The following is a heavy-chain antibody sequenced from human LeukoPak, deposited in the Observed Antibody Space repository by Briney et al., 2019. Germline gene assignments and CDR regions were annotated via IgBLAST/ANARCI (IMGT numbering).Heavy chain of an antibody. Sequence: QPGGSLRLSCAASGVTFSSYWMRWVRHAPGKGLVWVSRINSDGSSTNYADSVKGRFTISRDNAKNTLYLQMNSLRAEDTAVYYCATGQGHGMDVWGQGTTVTVSS. CDR2: INSDGSST. V-gene: IGHV3-74*01. D-gene: IGHD1-14*01. J-gene: IGHJ6*02. CDR1: GVTFSSYW. CDR3: ATGQGHGMDV.